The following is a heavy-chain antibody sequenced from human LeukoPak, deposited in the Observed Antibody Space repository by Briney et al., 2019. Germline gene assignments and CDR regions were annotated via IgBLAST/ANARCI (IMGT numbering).Heavy chain of an antibody. CDR1: GFTFSSYG. CDR2: IRYDGSNK. Sequence: GGSLRLSCAASGFTFSSYGMHWVRQDPGKGREGVAFIRYDGSNKYYAESVKGRFTISRDKSKNTLYLQMNSLRAEDTAVYYCAKDIYDFWSGSFDYWGQGTLVTVSS. D-gene: IGHD3-3*01. CDR3: AKDIYDFWSGSFDY. V-gene: IGHV3-30*02. J-gene: IGHJ4*02.